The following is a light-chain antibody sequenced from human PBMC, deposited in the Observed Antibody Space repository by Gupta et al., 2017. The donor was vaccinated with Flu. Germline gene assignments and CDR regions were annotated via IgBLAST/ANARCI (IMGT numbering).Light chain of an antibody. CDR1: SSNIGAGYD. V-gene: IGLV1-40*01. Sequence: VLTQPHSVSGAPGQKVTISCAGSSSNIGAGYDVHWYQQFPGTAPKVLIYGNNNRPSGVPDRFSGSKSGTSTSLAIAGLQADDEADYYCQSYDSSLSGYVFGTGTKVTVL. CDR3: QSYDSSLSGYV. J-gene: IGLJ1*01. CDR2: GNN.